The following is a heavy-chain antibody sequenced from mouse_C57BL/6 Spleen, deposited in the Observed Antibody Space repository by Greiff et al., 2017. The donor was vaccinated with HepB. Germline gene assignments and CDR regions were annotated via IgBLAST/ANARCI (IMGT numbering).Heavy chain of an antibody. CDR2: ISDGGSYT. CDR3: ARERDDYDENYYAMDY. D-gene: IGHD2-4*01. CDR1: GFTFSSYA. V-gene: IGHV5-4*01. J-gene: IGHJ4*01. Sequence: DVKLVESGGGLVKPGGSLKLSCAASGFTFSSYAMSWVRQTPEKRLEWVATISDGGSYTYYPDNVKGRFTISRDNAKNNLYLQMSHLKSEDTAMYYCARERDDYDENYYAMDYWGQGTSVTVSS.